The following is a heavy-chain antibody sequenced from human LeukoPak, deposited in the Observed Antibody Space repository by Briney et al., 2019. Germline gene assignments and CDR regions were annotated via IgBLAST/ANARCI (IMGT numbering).Heavy chain of an antibody. J-gene: IGHJ4*02. CDR1: GYTLTELS. CDR2: FYPEDGET. CDR3: ATERASSKFWSGYWPPGY. Sequence: XCKVSGYTLTELSMHWVRQAPGKGLEWMGGFYPEDGETIYAQKFQGRVTTTEDTSTETAYMELSSLRSEDTAVYYCATERASSKFWSGYWPPGYWGQGTLVTVSS. V-gene: IGHV1-24*01. D-gene: IGHD3-3*01.